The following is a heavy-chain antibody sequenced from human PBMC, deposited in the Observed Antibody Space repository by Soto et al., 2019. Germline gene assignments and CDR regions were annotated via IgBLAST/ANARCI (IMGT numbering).Heavy chain of an antibody. D-gene: IGHD3-22*01. CDR1: GGSISSGDYY. V-gene: IGHV4-30-4*01. CDR3: ARGDGYYPIFFDY. J-gene: IGHJ4*02. Sequence: SETLSLTCTVSGGSISSGDYYWSWIRQPPGKGLEWIGYIYYSGSTYYNPSLKSRVTISVDTSKNQFSLKLSSVTAADTAVYYCARGDGYYPIFFDYWGQGTLVTVSS. CDR2: IYYSGST.